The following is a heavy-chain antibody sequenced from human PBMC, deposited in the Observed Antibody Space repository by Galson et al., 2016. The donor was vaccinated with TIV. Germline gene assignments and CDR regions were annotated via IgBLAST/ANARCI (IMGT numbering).Heavy chain of an antibody. CDR3: VREGRHGYNAYFDC. D-gene: IGHD5-24*01. V-gene: IGHV3-64*01. Sequence: SLRLSCAASGFTFSRDALHWVRQAPGQGLKYVSGISSDGANTYYTKSVKDRFTISRDNSKNTLYLQMDNLRAEDMAVYYCVREGRHGYNAYFDCWGLGTLVTVSA. CDR1: GFTFSRDA. CDR2: ISSDGANT. J-gene: IGHJ4*02.